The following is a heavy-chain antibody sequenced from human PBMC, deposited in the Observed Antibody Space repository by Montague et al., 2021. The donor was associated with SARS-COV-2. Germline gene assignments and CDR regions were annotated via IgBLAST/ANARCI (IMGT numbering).Heavy chain of an antibody. CDR1: GDSINNSRYY. V-gene: IGHV4-39*01. D-gene: IGHD3-10*01. CDR2: IYYSGSA. Sequence: SETLSLTCSVSGDSINNSRYYWGRIRQPPGKGLEWIGTIYYSGSAYYNPSLKSRVTISVDTSKDQFSLKLNSVTATDTAVYYCARLESTRGVIIRGALHIWGQGTKVTVSS. J-gene: IGHJ3*02. CDR3: ARLESTRGVIIRGALHI.